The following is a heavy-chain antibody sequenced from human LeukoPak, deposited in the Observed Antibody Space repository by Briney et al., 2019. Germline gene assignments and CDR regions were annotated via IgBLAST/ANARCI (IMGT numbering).Heavy chain of an antibody. J-gene: IGHJ4*02. CDR2: ISASGGNT. Sequence: PGGSLRLSCAASGFTFSNYAMSWVRQTPGKGLGWVSSISASGGNTFYADSVKGRFTISRDNSKNTLYLQMNNLRADDTAVYYCAKPGSGGYNVYFDYWGQGTLVTVSS. V-gene: IGHV3-23*01. D-gene: IGHD5-24*01. CDR3: AKPGSGGYNVYFDY. CDR1: GFTFSNYA.